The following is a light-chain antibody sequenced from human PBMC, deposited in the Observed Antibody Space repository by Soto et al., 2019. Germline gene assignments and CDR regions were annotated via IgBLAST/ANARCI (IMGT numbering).Light chain of an antibody. CDR3: SSYTTFRTPHVA. V-gene: IGLV2-14*01. Sequence: QSALTQPASVSGSLGQSITISCTGTSSDVGGYNYVSWYRQHPGQAPKLLIHEVTNRPSGISDRFSGSKSANTASLTISGLRAEDEAHYYCSSYTTFRTPHVAFGGGTKVTVL. J-gene: IGLJ2*01. CDR1: SSDVGGYNY. CDR2: EVT.